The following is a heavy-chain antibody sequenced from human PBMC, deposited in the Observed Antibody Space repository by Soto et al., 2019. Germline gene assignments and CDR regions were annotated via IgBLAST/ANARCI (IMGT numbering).Heavy chain of an antibody. Sequence: EVQLVESGGGLVKPGGSLRLSCAASGFTFSSYSMNWVRQAPGKGLEWVSSISSSSSYIYYANSLKGRFTISRDNAKNSLYLQMNSLRAEDTAVYYCARDKVGIGDFFDYWGQGTLVTVSS. J-gene: IGHJ4*02. CDR1: GFTFSSYS. V-gene: IGHV3-21*01. CDR3: ARDKVGIGDFFDY. CDR2: ISSSSSYI. D-gene: IGHD1-26*01.